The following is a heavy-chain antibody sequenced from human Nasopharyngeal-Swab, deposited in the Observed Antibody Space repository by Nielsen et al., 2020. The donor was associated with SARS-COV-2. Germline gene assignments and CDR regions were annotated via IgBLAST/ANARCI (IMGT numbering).Heavy chain of an antibody. J-gene: IGHJ4*02. CDR3: AALLDYGDYGPDY. CDR1: GFTFDDYA. CDR2: ISWNSGSI. V-gene: IGHV3-9*01. D-gene: IGHD4-17*01. Sequence: SLRLSCAASGFTFDDYAMHWVRHAPGKGLEWVSGISWNSGSIGYADSVKGRFTISRDNAKNSLYLQMNSLRAEDTALYYCAALLDYGDYGPDYWGQGTLVTVSS.